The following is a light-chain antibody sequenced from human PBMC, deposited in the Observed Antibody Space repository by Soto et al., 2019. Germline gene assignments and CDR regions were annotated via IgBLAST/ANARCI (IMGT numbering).Light chain of an antibody. CDR3: CSYARSTAAM. CDR1: SSDVGSDSL. CDR2: EGS. Sequence: QSVLTQPASVSGSPGQSITISCTGTSSDVGSDSLVSWYQQHPGKAPKLMIYEGSKRPSGVSNRFSGSKSGNTASLTISGLQAEDEADYYCCSYARSTAAMIGGGTKVTV. V-gene: IGLV2-23*01. J-gene: IGLJ6*01.